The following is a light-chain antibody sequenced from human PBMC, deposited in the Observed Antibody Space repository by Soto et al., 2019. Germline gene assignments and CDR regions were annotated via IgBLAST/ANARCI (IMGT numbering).Light chain of an antibody. CDR1: QTVSSNY. J-gene: IGKJ1*01. V-gene: IGKV3-20*01. CDR2: AAS. CDR3: QLYGTSPKP. Sequence: EIVLTQSPGTLSLSPGERATRSCRASQTVSSNYLAWYQQKPGQAPRLLIYAASTRATGIPDRFSGSGSGTDFTLSISRLEPEDFAVYYCQLYGTSPKPFGQGTKVEIK.